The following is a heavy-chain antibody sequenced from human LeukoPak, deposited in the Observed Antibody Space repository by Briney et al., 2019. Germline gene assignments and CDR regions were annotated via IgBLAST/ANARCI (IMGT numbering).Heavy chain of an antibody. J-gene: IGHJ1*01. CDR1: GFTFISYV. V-gene: IGHV3-23*01. CDR2: ISGSGVST. D-gene: IGHD2-2*01. CDR3: AKDPANQLLYPAHFSH. Sequence: AGGSLRLSCAASGFTFISYVMNCVRQAPGKGLEWVSAISGSGVSTSYADSVKGRFTISRDNSKNTLYLHMNSLRAEDTAIYFCAKDPANQLLYPAHFSHWGQGTLVTVSS.